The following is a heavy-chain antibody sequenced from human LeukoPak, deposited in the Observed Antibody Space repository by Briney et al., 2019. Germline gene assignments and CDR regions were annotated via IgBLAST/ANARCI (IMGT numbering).Heavy chain of an antibody. CDR3: AREADTAMASFDY. V-gene: IGHV3-7*01. Sequence: GGSLRLSCAASGFTFSSYAMSWVRQAPGKGLEWVANIKQDGSEKYYVDSVKGRFTISRDNAKNSLYLQMNSLRAEDTAVYYCAREADTAMASFDYWGQGTLVTVSS. CDR2: IKQDGSEK. D-gene: IGHD5-18*01. CDR1: GFTFSSYA. J-gene: IGHJ4*02.